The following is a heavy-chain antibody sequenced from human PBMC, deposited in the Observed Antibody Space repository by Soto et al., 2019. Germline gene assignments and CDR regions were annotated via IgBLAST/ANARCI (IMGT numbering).Heavy chain of an antibody. CDR3: ARDLGYCSSTCNWFDP. CDR2: ISSSSSYI. D-gene: IGHD2-2*01. Sequence: GGSLRLSCAASGFTFSSYSMNWVRQAPGKGLEWVSSISSSSSYIYYADSVKGRFTISRDNAKNSLYLQMNSLRAEDTAVYYCARDLGYCSSTCNWFDPWGQGTLVTVSS. CDR1: GFTFSSYS. J-gene: IGHJ5*02. V-gene: IGHV3-21*01.